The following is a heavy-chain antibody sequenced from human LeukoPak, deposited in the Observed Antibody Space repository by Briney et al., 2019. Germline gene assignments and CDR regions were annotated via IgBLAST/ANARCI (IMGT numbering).Heavy chain of an antibody. Sequence: PGGSLRLSCAASGFTFDDYGMSWVRQAPGKWLEWVSGLNWNGGSTGYADSVTGRFTISRDNAKNCLYLQMNSLRAEDTALYHCARGYHDYGDYFDYWGQGTLVTVSS. V-gene: IGHV3-20*01. CDR3: ARGYHDYGDYFDY. CDR1: GFTFDDYG. CDR2: LNWNGGST. J-gene: IGHJ4*02. D-gene: IGHD4-17*01.